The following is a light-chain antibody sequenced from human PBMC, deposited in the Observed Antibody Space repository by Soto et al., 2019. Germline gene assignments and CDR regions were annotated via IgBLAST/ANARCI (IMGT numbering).Light chain of an antibody. J-gene: IGKJ2*01. CDR1: QSVSSY. CDR2: FSF. Sequence: IVMTQSAGTLSVSEVESATXSCRASQSVSSYLAWYQHKPGHAPSLLIYFSFIRATGIPDRFSASGSGTDFTLTISRLEPEDFAMYYCQQYVTWPRTFGQVTK. V-gene: IGKV3-20*01. CDR3: QQYVTWPRT.